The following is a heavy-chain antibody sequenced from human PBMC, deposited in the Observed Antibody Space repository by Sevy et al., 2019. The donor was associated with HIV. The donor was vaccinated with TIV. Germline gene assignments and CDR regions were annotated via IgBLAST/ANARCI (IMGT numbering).Heavy chain of an antibody. CDR1: GFTFSDYY. Sequence: GGSLRLSCAASGFTFSDYYMSWIRQAPGKGLEWVSYISSSGSTIYYADSVKGRFTISRDNAKNSLYLQMNSLGAEDTAVYYCAREGSSMVRGVLVDYWGQGTLVTVSS. CDR3: AREGSSMVRGVLVDY. D-gene: IGHD3-10*01. V-gene: IGHV3-11*01. J-gene: IGHJ4*02. CDR2: ISSSGSTI.